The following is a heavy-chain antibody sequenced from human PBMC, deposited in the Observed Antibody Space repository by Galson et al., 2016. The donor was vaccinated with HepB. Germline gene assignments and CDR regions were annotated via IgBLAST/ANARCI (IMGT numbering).Heavy chain of an antibody. CDR1: GFTFSNYA. CDR3: ARDRASSGWYVFGS. V-gene: IGHV3-23*01. CDR2: ISGGGTNT. J-gene: IGHJ4*02. Sequence: SLRLSCAASGFTFSNYAMSWVRQAPGQGLEWVSSISGGGTNTYYSASAKGRFTISRDNSRNTLYLQMNSLRAEDTAVYYCARDRASSGWYVFGSWGQGTLVTVAS. D-gene: IGHD6-19*01.